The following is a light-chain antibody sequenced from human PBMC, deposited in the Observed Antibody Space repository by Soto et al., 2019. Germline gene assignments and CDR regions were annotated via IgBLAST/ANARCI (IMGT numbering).Light chain of an antibody. V-gene: IGKV3-15*01. Sequence: EIVMTQSPATLSVSPGERATLYCRASQSVSNNLAWYQQKAGQAPRLLIYGASTSATGIPARFSGSGSGTEFTLNISSLQSEDFAVYYCQQYNNWPPWTFGQGTKVEIK. J-gene: IGKJ1*01. CDR3: QQYNNWPPWT. CDR1: QSVSNN. CDR2: GAS.